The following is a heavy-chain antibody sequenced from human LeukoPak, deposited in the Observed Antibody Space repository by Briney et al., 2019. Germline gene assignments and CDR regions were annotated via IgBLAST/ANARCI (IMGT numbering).Heavy chain of an antibody. CDR2: IIPIFGTA. D-gene: IGHD3-3*01. CDR3: ARAEYDFWSGYFDY. CDR1: GYTFTNYG. J-gene: IGHJ4*02. V-gene: IGHV1-69*13. Sequence: SVKVSCKASGYTFTNYGISWVRQAPGQGLEWMGGIIPIFGTANYAQKFQGRVTITADESTSTAYMELRSLRSEDTAVYYCARAEYDFWSGYFDYWGQGTLVTVSS.